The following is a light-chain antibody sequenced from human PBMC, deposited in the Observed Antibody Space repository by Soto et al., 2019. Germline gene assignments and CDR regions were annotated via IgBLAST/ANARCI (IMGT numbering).Light chain of an antibody. V-gene: IGLV2-8*01. J-gene: IGLJ1*01. CDR2: QVN. CDR3: ASYAGNNIFL. CDR1: NTDVGGYKY. Sequence: QSVLTQPPSASGAPGQSVTISYTGTNTDVGGYKYVSWYQQHPGKAPKLIIYQVNRRPSGVPGRFSGSVSGNTASLTVSGLQAEDEAEYYCASYAGNNIFLFGSGTKVTVL.